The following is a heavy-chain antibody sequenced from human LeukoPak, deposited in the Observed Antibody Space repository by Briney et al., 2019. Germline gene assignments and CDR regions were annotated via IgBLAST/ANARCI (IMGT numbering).Heavy chain of an antibody. V-gene: IGHV1-2*02. CDR3: ASSDGYNKAGYYYYMDA. CDR1: GYTLTAYY. D-gene: IGHD5-24*01. Sequence: GASVKVSCKASGYTLTAYYMHWVRQAPGQGLEWMGWINPNTGGTNYAQKFQGRVTMTWDTSISTAYMELRGLRSDDTAVFYCASSDGYNKAGYYYYMDAWGKGATVTVSS. CDR2: INPNTGGT. J-gene: IGHJ6*03.